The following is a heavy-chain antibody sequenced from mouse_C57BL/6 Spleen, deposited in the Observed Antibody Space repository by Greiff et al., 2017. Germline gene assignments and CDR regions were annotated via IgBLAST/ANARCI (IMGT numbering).Heavy chain of an antibody. CDR1: GYTFTGYW. Sequence: QVQLKQSGAELMKPGASVKLSCKATGYTFTGYWIEWVKQRPGHGLEWIGEILPGSGSTNYNEKFKGKATFTADTSSNTAYMQLSSLTTEDSAIYYCASPYYYGSSYEELDYFDYWGQGTTLTVSS. J-gene: IGHJ2*01. CDR3: ASPYYYGSSYEELDYFDY. D-gene: IGHD1-1*01. CDR2: ILPGSGST. V-gene: IGHV1-9*01.